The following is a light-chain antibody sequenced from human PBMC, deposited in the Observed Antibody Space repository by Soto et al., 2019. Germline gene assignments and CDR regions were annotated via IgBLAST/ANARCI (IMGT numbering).Light chain of an antibody. CDR3: SSYTSSSTVE. CDR2: DVS. Sequence: QSALTQPASVSGSPGQPITISCTGTSSDVGGYNYVSWYQQHPGKAPKLMIHDVSNRPSGVSNRFSGSKSGNTASLTISGLQAEDEADYYCSSYTSSSTVEFGGGTKLTVL. V-gene: IGLV2-14*01. CDR1: SSDVGGYNY. J-gene: IGLJ2*01.